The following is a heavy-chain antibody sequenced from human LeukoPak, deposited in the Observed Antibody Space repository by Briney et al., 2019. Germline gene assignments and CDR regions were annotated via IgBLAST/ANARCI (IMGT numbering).Heavy chain of an antibody. Sequence: SSQTLSLTCTVSGGSISSGSYYWSWIRQPAGKGLEWIGRIYTSESTNYNPSLKSRVTISVDTSKNQFPLKLSSVTAADTAVYYCARELGYCSSTSCYLDPWGQGTLVTVSS. J-gene: IGHJ5*02. CDR1: GGSISSGSYY. CDR2: IYTSEST. D-gene: IGHD2-2*01. V-gene: IGHV4-61*02. CDR3: ARELGYCSSTSCYLDP.